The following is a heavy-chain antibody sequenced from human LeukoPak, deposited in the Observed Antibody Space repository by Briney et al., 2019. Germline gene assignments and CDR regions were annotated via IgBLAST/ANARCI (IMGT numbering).Heavy chain of an antibody. CDR1: GFTFSSYA. CDR3: ARDLRGYSGYDYRGAFDY. J-gene: IGHJ4*02. Sequence: GGSLRLSCAASGFTFSSYAMHWVRQAPGKGLEWVAVISYDGSNKHYGDSVKGRLTISRDNSKNTLYLQMNSLRAEDTAVYYCARDLRGYSGYDYRGAFDYWGQGTLVTVSS. V-gene: IGHV3-30*04. CDR2: ISYDGSNK. D-gene: IGHD5-12*01.